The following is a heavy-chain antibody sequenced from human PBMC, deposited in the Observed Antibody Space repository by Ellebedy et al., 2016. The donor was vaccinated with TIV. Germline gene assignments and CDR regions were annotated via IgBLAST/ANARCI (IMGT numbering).Heavy chain of an antibody. V-gene: IGHV3-30*04. J-gene: IGHJ4*02. Sequence: GESLKISXAASGFTFTNYAFHWVRQAPGKGLEWVAVISYDGSNKNYADSVKGRFTISRDNSKNTLYLQLNSLRAEDTAVYYCARDIVVVPAAMKGGDYWGQGTLVTVSS. CDR2: ISYDGSNK. CDR1: GFTFTNYA. D-gene: IGHD2-2*01. CDR3: ARDIVVVPAAMKGGDY.